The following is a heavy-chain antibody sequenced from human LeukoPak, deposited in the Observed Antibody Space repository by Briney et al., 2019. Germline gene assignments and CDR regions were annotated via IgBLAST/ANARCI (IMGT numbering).Heavy chain of an antibody. Sequence: PSETPSLTCTVSGGSISSYYWSWIRQPAGKGLEWIGHIYSSGSTNYNPSLKSRVTMSVDTSKNQFSLNLNSVTAADTAVYYCARVRKVGATMRYSYYYMDVWGKGTTVTISS. V-gene: IGHV4-4*07. CDR3: ARVRKVGATMRYSYYYMDV. J-gene: IGHJ6*03. D-gene: IGHD1-26*01. CDR2: IYSSGST. CDR1: GGSISSYY.